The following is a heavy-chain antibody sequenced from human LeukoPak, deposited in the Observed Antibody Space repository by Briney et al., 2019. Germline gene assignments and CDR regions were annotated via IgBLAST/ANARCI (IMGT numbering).Heavy chain of an antibody. CDR2: MNPNSGNT. V-gene: IGHV1-8*03. CDR3: ARDRYDILTGTDYFDY. J-gene: IGHJ4*02. Sequence: GASVTVSCKASGYTFTSYDINWVRQATGQGLEWMGWMNPNSGNTGYAQKFQGRVTITRNTSISTAYMELSSLRSEDTAVYYCARDRYDILTGTDYFDYWGQGTLVTVSS. CDR1: GYTFTSYD. D-gene: IGHD3-9*01.